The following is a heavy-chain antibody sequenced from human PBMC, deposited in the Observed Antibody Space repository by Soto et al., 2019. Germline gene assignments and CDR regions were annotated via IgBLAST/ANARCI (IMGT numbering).Heavy chain of an antibody. CDR1: GGLITSANW. Sequence: QVQLQESGPGLVKPSGTLSLTCAVSGGLITSANWWTWVRQPPGGGLEWIGEISHSGITNYKASLKSRVTMSVDKTKNDVSLKLTSVTAADTAVYYCARVLRGWFDPWGQGTPVTVSS. J-gene: IGHJ5*02. CDR2: ISHSGIT. V-gene: IGHV4-4*02. CDR3: ARVLRGWFDP.